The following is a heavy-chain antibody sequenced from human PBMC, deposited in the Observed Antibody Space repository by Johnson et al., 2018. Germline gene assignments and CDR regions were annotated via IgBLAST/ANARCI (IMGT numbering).Heavy chain of an antibody. D-gene: IGHD3-3*02. CDR1: GFTFSAYG. CDR3: IYFHH. Sequence: QVQLVQSGGGVVQPGRSLRLSCAASGFTFSAYGMHWVRQAPGKGLEWVAVISYDGSNNYYVDFVQGRFTISRDNSKNTLYLQMNSLRAEDTTVYYYIYFHHWGQGTLVIVSS. J-gene: IGHJ1*01. V-gene: IGHV3-30*03. CDR2: ISYDGSNN.